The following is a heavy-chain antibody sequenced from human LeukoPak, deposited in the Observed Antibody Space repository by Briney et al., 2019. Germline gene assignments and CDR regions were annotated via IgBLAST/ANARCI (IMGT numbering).Heavy chain of an antibody. Sequence: GGSLRLSCAASGFTFSSYWMSWVRQAPGKGLEWVANIKQDGSEKYYVDSVKGRFTISRDNAKNSLYLQMNSLRAEDTAVYYCARYDLGYCSSTSCYLDYWGQGTLVTVSS. V-gene: IGHV3-7*01. CDR3: ARYDLGYCSSTSCYLDY. J-gene: IGHJ4*02. D-gene: IGHD2-2*01. CDR1: GFTFSSYW. CDR2: IKQDGSEK.